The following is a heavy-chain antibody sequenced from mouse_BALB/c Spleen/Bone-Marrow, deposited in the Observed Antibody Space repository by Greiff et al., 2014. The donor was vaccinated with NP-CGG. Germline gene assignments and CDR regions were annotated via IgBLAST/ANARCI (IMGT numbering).Heavy chain of an antibody. J-gene: IGHJ4*01. CDR1: GYAFGSYW. CDR2: ILPGSGSI. V-gene: IGHV1-9*01. CDR3: ASRYDTVDY. Sequence: QVQLQQSGAELMKPGASVKISCKATGYAFGSYWIEWVKQRPGHGLEWIGEILPGSGSIKYNEKFKGKATFTADTSSNTAYMQLSSLTSEDSAVYYCASRYDTVDYWGQGTSVSVSS.